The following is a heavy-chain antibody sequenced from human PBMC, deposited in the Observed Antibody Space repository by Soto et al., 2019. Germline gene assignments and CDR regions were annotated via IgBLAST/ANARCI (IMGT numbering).Heavy chain of an antibody. D-gene: IGHD2-2*01. J-gene: IGHJ6*02. V-gene: IGHV4-59*01. CDR3: AGYCSSSTCPEDHYFGLEV. CDR2: ISDGGST. Sequence: SETLSLTCNVSGGSIYTYYWSWLRQSPGKGLEWIGHISDGGSTNYNPSLESRVTISVDTSKKQVSLKLSSVSAADTAIYFCAGYCSSSTCPEDHYFGLEVWGQGTTVTVSS. CDR1: GGSIYTYY.